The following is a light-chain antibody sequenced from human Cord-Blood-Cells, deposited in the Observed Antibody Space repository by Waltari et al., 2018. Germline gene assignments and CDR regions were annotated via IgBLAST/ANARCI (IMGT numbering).Light chain of an antibody. Sequence: DIVMTQSPDSLVVSLGERATINCKSSQSVLYSSNNKNYLAWYQQKPGQPPKLLIYWASTRESGVPDRFSGSGSGTDFTLTISSLQAEDVAVYYCQQYYSLLTFGPGTKVDIK. CDR1: QSVLYSSNNKNY. J-gene: IGKJ3*01. CDR2: WAS. CDR3: QQYYSLLT. V-gene: IGKV4-1*01.